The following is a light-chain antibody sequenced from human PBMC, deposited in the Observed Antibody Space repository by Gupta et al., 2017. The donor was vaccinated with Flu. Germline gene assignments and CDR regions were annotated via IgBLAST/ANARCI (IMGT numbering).Light chain of an antibody. CDR2: RNN. V-gene: IGLV10-54*04. J-gene: IGLJ3*02. CDR1: GNNVGNQG. Sequence: QAGLTQPPSVSKGLRQTATLTCTGNGNNVGNQGATWLQQHQGHPPKLLSYRNNNRPSGISERFSASRSGDTASLTITGLQPEDEADYYCSAWDSSLTTQLFGGGTKLTVL. CDR3: SAWDSSLTTQL.